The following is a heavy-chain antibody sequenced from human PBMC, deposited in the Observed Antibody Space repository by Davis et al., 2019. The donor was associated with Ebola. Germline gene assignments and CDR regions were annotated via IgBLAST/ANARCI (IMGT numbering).Heavy chain of an antibody. V-gene: IGHV4-4*02. CDR3: ARITPYYYDSSGYYRSNHFDY. CDR2: IYHSGST. CDR1: GGSISSSNW. J-gene: IGHJ4*02. Sequence: SETLSLTCAVSGGSISSSNWWSWVRQPPGKGLEWIGEIYHSGSTNYNPSLKSRVTISVDKSKNQFSLKLSSVTAADTAVYYCARITPYYYDSSGYYRSNHFDYWGQGTLVTVSS. D-gene: IGHD3-22*01.